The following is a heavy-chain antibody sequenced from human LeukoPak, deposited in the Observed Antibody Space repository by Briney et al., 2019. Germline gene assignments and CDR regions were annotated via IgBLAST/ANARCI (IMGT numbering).Heavy chain of an antibody. CDR3: ARPNITSYYDSRGYYAFDV. CDR2: IYIADSDT. D-gene: IGHD3-22*01. J-gene: IGHJ3*01. Sequence: GESLKISCKGSGYRFNAYWIAWVRQMPGKGLEWMGIIYIADSDTRYSPSFQGQVTISADKSVRTAYLQWSSLKASDTAMYYCARPNITSYYDSRGYYAFDVWGQGTMVTVSS. CDR1: GYRFNAYW. V-gene: IGHV5-51*01.